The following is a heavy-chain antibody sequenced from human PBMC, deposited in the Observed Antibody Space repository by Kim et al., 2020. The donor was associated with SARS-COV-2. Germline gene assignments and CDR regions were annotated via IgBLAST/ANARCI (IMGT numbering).Heavy chain of an antibody. D-gene: IGHD6-13*01. CDR2: IYNSGST. CDR3: ARFHTQLADVASFDY. CDR1: GGSISSSSYY. V-gene: IGHV4-39*01. Sequence: SETLSLTCTVSGGSISSSSYYWGWSRQPGGKGLECIGIIYNSGSTYYNPPHKSRATISVDTAKNQFPLKLSSVTAADTAVYYCARFHTQLADVASFDYWGQGTLVTVSS. J-gene: IGHJ4*02.